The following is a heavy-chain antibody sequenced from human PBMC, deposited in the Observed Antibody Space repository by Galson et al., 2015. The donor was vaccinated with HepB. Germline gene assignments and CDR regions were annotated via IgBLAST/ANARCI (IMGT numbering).Heavy chain of an antibody. D-gene: IGHD6-19*01. CDR1: GFTFGDYA. J-gene: IGHJ4*02. CDR3: TRDHHMQWLVPFDY. V-gene: IGHV3-49*03. Sequence: SLRLSCAASGFTFGDYAMSWFRQAPGKGLEWVGFIRGKAYGGTTEYAASVKGRFAISRDDSKSIAYLQMNSLKTEDTALYYCTRDHHMQWLVPFDYWGQGTLVSVSS. CDR2: IRGKAYGGTT.